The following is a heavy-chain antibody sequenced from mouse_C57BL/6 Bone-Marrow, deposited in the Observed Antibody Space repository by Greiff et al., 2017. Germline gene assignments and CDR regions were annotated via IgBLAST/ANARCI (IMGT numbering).Heavy chain of an antibody. CDR3: ARVRYINYGAMDY. V-gene: IGHV1-54*01. Sequence: QVQLKQSGAELVRPGTSVKVSCKAFGYAFTNYLIEWVKQRPGQGLEWIGVINPGSGGTNYNEKFKGKATLTADKSSSTAYMQLSSLTSEDSAVYFCARVRYINYGAMDYGGQGTSGTVSA. CDR2: INPGSGGT. D-gene: IGHD1-1*01. CDR1: GYAFTNYL. J-gene: IGHJ4*01.